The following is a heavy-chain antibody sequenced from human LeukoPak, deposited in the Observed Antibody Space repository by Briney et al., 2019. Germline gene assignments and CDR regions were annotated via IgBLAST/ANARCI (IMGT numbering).Heavy chain of an antibody. CDR2: IRYDGSNK. V-gene: IGHV3-33*01. CDR3: ATAPYSSSWYDYYYGMDV. Sequence: GRSLRLSCAASGFTFSSYGMHWVRQAPGKGLEWVAVIRYDGSNKYYADSVKGRFTISRDNSKNTLYLQMNSLRAEDTAVYYCATAPYSSSWYDYYYGMDVWGKGTTVTVSS. D-gene: IGHD6-13*01. J-gene: IGHJ6*04. CDR1: GFTFSSYG.